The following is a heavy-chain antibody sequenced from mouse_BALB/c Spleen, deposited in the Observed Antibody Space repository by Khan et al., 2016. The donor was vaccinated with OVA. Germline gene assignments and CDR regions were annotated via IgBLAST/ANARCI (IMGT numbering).Heavy chain of an antibody. J-gene: IGHJ3*01. D-gene: IGHD2-4*01. CDR2: ISYSGNT. CDR3: ARKDYYDYDPFPY. CDR1: GYSITSEYT. Sequence: LLESGPGLVKPSQSLSLTCTVTGYSITSEYTWNWIRQFPGNKLEWMGFISYSGNTRYNPSLKSRISITRDTSKNQFFLQLNSVTSEDTATYYCARKDYYDYDPFPYWGQGTLVTVSA. V-gene: IGHV3-2*02.